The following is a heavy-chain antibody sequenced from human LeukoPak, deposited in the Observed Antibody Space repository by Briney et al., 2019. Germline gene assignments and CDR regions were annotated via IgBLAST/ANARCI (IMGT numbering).Heavy chain of an antibody. CDR3: VGAKHRAYDLDY. J-gene: IGHJ4*02. CDR1: GFTFSSYA. D-gene: IGHD3-22*01. V-gene: IGHV3-30*04. Sequence: GRSLRLSCAASGFTFSSYAMHWVRQAPGKGLEWVAVISYDGSNKYYADSVKGRFTISRDNSKNTLYLQMNSLTIEDTAVYYCVGAKHRAYDLDYWGQGTLVPV. CDR2: ISYDGSNK.